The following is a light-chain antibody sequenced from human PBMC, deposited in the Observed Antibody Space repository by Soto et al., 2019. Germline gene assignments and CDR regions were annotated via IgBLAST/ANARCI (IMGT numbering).Light chain of an antibody. J-gene: IGKJ5*01. CDR1: QGISRW. V-gene: IGKV1-5*01. CDR2: DVS. Sequence: DVQMTQSPSTLSASVGDRVTINCRASQGISRWLAWYQQKPGKAPKILIFDVSSLESGVPSRFSGSGSGTDFTLTISGVQPDDAATYYCHQDNAYPITFGQGTRLEIK. CDR3: HQDNAYPIT.